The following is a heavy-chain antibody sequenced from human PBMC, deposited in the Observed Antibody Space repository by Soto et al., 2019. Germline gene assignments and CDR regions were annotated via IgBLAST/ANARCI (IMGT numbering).Heavy chain of an antibody. CDR2: IDWDDDK. CDR3: ARIHGGGSCYGVDGYSSGWYDNWFDP. V-gene: IGHV2-70*11. CDR1: GFSLSTSGMC. D-gene: IGHD6-19*01. Sequence: ESGPTLVNPTQTLTLTCTFSGFSLSTSGMCVSWIRQPPGKALEWLARIDWDDDKYYSTSLKTRLTISKDTSKNQVVLTMTNMDPVDTATYYCARIHGGGSCYGVDGYSSGWYDNWFDPWGQGTLVTVSS. J-gene: IGHJ5*02.